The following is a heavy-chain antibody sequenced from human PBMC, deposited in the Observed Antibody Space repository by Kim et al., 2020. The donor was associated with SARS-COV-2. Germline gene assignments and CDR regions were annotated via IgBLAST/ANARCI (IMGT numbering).Heavy chain of an antibody. J-gene: IGHJ4*02. CDR3: ARDAIVVVTALDY. Sequence: YVDSVKGRFTLSRDNAKNSLYLQMNRLRAEDTAVYYCARDAIVVVTALDYWGQGTLVTVSS. D-gene: IGHD2-21*02. V-gene: IGHV3-7*01.